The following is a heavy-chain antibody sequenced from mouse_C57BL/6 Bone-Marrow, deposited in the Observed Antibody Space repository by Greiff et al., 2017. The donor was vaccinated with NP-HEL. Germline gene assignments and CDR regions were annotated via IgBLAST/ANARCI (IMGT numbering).Heavy chain of an antibody. CDR2: IDPSDSYT. V-gene: IGHV1-50*01. J-gene: IGHJ1*03. CDR3: ARDGYYWYFDV. CDR1: GYTFTSYW. D-gene: IGHD2-3*01. Sequence: VQLKESGAELVKPGASVKLSCKASGYTFTSYWMQWVKQRPGQGLEWIGEIDPSDSYTNYNQKFKGKATLTVDTSSSTAYMQLSSLTSEDSAVYYCARDGYYWYFDVWGTGTTVTVSS.